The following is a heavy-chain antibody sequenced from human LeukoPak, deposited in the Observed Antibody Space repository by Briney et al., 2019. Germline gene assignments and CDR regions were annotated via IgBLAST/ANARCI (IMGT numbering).Heavy chain of an antibody. D-gene: IGHD3-10*01. CDR3: ARHYYGLGSSFDY. CDR2: VCYSGST. J-gene: IGHJ4*02. CDR1: GGSISSSRYC. V-gene: IGHV4-39*01. Sequence: SETLSLTCTVSGGSISSSRYCWGWIRQPPGKGLEWIGSVCYSGSTYYNPSLKSRVTISVDTSKNQFSLKLSSVTAADTAVYYCARHYYGLGSSFDYWGQGTLVTVSS.